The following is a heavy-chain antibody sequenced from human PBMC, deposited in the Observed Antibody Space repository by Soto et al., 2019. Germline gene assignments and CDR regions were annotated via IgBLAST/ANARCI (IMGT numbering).Heavy chain of an antibody. CDR1: GDSISSYY. CDR2: IYASGST. CDR3: ARGDSRRDGYNFDS. V-gene: IGHV4-4*07. J-gene: IGHJ5*01. Sequence: SETLSLTCTVSGDSISSYYWSWIRQPAGKGLEWIGRIYASGSTNYNPSLKSRVTMSVDTSKNQFSLKLSSVTAADTAVYYCARGDSRRDGYNFDSWGQGTLVTVSS. D-gene: IGHD5-12*01.